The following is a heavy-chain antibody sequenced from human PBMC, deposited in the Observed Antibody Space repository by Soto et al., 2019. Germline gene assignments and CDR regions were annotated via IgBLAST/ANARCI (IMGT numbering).Heavy chain of an antibody. CDR1: GFTFSSYA. Sequence: QVQLVESGGGVVQPGRSLRLSCAASGFTFSSYAMHWVRQAPGKGLEWVAVISYDGSNKYYADSVKGRFTISSDNSKNSLYLQMNRLRAEDTAVYYCASPGIPWGQVTLVTVSS. V-gene: IGHV3-30-3*01. CDR2: ISYDGSNK. CDR3: ASPGIP. J-gene: IGHJ5*02. D-gene: IGHD1-20*01.